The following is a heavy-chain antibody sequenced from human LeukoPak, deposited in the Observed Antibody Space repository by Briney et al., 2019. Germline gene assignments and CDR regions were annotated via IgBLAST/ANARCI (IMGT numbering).Heavy chain of an antibody. D-gene: IGHD2-15*01. J-gene: IGHJ4*02. CDR2: ISSSSSNI. CDR3: ARAVYYCSGGSCYSYYFDY. CDR1: GFTFSSYS. Sequence: PGGSLRLSYAAPGFTFSSYSMRSVRQAPGKGLEWVSTISSSSSNIYHADSVKARFTISRDNAMNSLYLQMNNLRAEDTAVYYCARAVYYCSGGSCYSYYFDYWGQGTLVTVSS. V-gene: IGHV3-21*01.